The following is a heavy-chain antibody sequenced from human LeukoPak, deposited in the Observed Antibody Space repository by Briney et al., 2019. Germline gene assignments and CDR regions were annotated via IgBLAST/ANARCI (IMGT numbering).Heavy chain of an antibody. CDR2: ISDRGIT. CDR3: ARGAWATRLGS. V-gene: IGHV4-59*12. D-gene: IGHD2-15*01. J-gene: IGHJ4*02. CDR1: GGSISGYQ. Sequence: PSETLSLTCTVSGGSISGYQWSWLRQPPGKGLEWFGYISDRGITNYNPSLKSRVTISMVPSKQQFSLSLSSVTAADTAVYYCARGAWATRLGSWGLGTPVIVSS.